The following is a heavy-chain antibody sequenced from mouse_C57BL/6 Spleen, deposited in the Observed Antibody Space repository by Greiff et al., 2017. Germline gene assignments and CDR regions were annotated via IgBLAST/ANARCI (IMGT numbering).Heavy chain of an antibody. J-gene: IGHJ1*03. CDR2: ISSGSSTI. CDR3: ARGPITTVVEGYFDV. Sequence: EVKLVESGGGLVKPGGSLKLSCAASGFTFSDYGMHWVRQAPEKGLEWVAYISSGSSTIYYADTVKGRFTISRDNDKNTLFLQMTSLRSEDTAMYYCARGPITTVVEGYFDVWGTGTTVTVSS. CDR1: GFTFSDYG. V-gene: IGHV5-17*01. D-gene: IGHD1-1*01.